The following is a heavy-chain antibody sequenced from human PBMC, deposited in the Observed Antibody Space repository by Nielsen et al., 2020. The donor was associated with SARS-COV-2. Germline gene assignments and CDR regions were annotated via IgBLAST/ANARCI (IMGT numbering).Heavy chain of an antibody. CDR3: ARSGGGGYSYGYRGNFDY. J-gene: IGHJ4*02. Sequence: WIRQPPGKGLEWVANIKQDGSEKYYVDSVQGRFTISRDNAKNSLYLQMNSLRAEDTAVYYCARSGGGGYSYGYRGNFDYWGQGTLVTVSS. D-gene: IGHD5-18*01. CDR2: IKQDGSEK. V-gene: IGHV3-7*03.